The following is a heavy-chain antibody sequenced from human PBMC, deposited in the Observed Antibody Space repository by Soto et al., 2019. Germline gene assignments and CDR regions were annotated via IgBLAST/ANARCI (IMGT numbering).Heavy chain of an antibody. J-gene: IGHJ6*03. V-gene: IGHV1-18*01. D-gene: IGHD2-15*01. CDR2: TTAYNGNT. CDR1: GYTFASCR. CDR3: ARAVVVVVAATDYYYYYMDV. Sequence: ASLEGSCGASGYTFASCRSGWVREAPGQGLDWLAWTTAYNGNTTYAQKLQGRVTMTTDTSTSTAYMELRSLRSDDTAVYYCARAVVVVVAATDYYYYYMDVWGKGTTVTVSS.